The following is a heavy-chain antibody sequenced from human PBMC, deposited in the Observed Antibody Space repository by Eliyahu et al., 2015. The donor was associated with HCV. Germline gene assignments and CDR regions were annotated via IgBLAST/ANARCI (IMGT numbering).Heavy chain of an antibody. CDR2: IYYSGST. Sequence: QLQLQESGPGLVKPSETLSLTCTVXGASISSSSYYWGWIRQPPGKGLEWIGSIYYSGSTYYNPSLKSRVTISVDTSKNQFSLKLSSATAADTAVYYCARPHEGSYGWFDPWGQGTLVTVSS. D-gene: IGHD1-26*01. CDR3: ARPHEGSYGWFDP. CDR1: GASISSSSYY. V-gene: IGHV4-39*01. J-gene: IGHJ5*02.